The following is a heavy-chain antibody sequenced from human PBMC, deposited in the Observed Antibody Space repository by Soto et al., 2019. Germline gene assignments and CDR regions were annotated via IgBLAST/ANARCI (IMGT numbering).Heavy chain of an antibody. CDR2: INHSGST. J-gene: IGHJ5*02. D-gene: IGHD3-10*01. Sequence: SETLSLTCAVYGGSFGGYYWSWIRQPPGKGLEWIGEINHSGSTNYNPSLKSRVTISVDTSKNQFSLKLSSVTAADTAVYYCARYRRGELWSRFDPWGQGTLVTVCS. CDR1: GGSFGGYY. CDR3: ARYRRGELWSRFDP. V-gene: IGHV4-34*01.